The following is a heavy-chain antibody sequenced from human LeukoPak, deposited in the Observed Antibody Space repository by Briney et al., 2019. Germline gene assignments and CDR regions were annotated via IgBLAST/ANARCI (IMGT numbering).Heavy chain of an antibody. CDR3: AKVQGYYDSSGYPYEPNFDY. CDR2: ISGSGGST. CDR1: GFTFSSYA. Sequence: PGGSLRLSCAASGFTFSSYAMSWVRQAPGKGLEWVSAISGSGGSTYYADSVKGRFTISRDNSKNTLYLQMNSLSAEDTAVYYCAKVQGYYDSSGYPYEPNFDYWGQGTLVTVSS. V-gene: IGHV3-23*01. D-gene: IGHD3-22*01. J-gene: IGHJ4*02.